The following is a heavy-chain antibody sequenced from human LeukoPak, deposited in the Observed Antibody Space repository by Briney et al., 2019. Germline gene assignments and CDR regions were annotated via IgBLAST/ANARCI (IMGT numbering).Heavy chain of an antibody. CDR2: ISADGSST. Sequence: PGGSLRLSCEASGFTFSRFSMHWVRQVPGKGLVWVSRISADGSSTNYADPVKGRFTISRDNSKNMLYLQMNSLRAEDTAVYYCAQSGGTDVWGQGTTVTVSS. J-gene: IGHJ6*02. CDR1: GFTFSRFS. V-gene: IGHV3-74*01. CDR3: AQSGGTDV.